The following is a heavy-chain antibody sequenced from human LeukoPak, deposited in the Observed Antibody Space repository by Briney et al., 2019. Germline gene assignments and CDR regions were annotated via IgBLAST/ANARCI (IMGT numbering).Heavy chain of an antibody. CDR1: GYTFTGYY. CDR3: ARGHGSYYYYMDV. V-gene: IGHV1-2*02. J-gene: IGHJ6*03. Sequence: ASVKVSCKASGYTFTGYYMHWVRQAPGQGLEWMGWINPNSGGTNYAQKFQGRVTMTRDTSISTAYMELSRLRSDDTAVYYCARGHGSYYYYMDVWDKGTTVTVSS. CDR2: INPNSGGT. D-gene: IGHD3-10*01.